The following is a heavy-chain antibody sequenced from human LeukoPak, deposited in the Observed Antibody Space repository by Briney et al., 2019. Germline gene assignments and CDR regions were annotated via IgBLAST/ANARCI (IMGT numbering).Heavy chain of an antibody. V-gene: IGHV4-39*01. CDR1: GGSISSRSYY. J-gene: IGHJ5*02. Sequence: PSETLSLTCTVSGGSISSRSYYWGWIRQPPGKGLEWIGSIYYSGSTYYNPSLKSRVTISVDTSKNQFSLKLSSVTAADTAVYYCATIVRGVVSLYNWFDPWGQGTLVTVSS. CDR2: IYYSGST. D-gene: IGHD3-10*01. CDR3: ATIVRGVVSLYNWFDP.